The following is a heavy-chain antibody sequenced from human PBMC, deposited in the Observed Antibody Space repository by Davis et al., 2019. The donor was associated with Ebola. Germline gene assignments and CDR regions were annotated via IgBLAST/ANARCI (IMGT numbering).Heavy chain of an antibody. CDR3: AKDPVWVDC. Sequence: GESLKISCVASGLTFSRYGMHWVRQTPGKGLEWVAFIWFDGRNAHYIDSVKGRFNIFRDNSKNTLYLQMNSLRVEDTAVYYCAKDPVWVDCWGQGTLVTVSS. CDR2: IWFDGRNA. CDR1: GLTFSRYG. J-gene: IGHJ4*02. V-gene: IGHV3-30*02. D-gene: IGHD3-16*01.